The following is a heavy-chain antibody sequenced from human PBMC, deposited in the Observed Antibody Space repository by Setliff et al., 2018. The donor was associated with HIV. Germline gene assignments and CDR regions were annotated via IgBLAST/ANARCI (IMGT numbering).Heavy chain of an antibody. CDR1: GFTFNSYW. CDR2: ISGSGANT. J-gene: IGHJ4*02. V-gene: IGHV3-23*01. Sequence: GESLKISCVASGFTFNSYWMYWVRQAPGKGLEWVSAISGSGANTYYADSVKGRFTISRDNSKNTLYLQMNSLRAEDTAVYYCAKFFGGYGDYMGFDYWGQGTRVTVSS. CDR3: AKFFGGYGDYMGFDY. D-gene: IGHD4-17*01.